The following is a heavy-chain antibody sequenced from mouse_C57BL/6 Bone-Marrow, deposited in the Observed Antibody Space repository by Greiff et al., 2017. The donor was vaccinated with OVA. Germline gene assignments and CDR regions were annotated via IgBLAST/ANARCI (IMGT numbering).Heavy chain of an antibody. CDR3: ARGDGYYVYAMDY. CDR2: IDPSDIYT. J-gene: IGHJ4*01. V-gene: IGHV1-69*01. Sequence: QVQLQQPGAELVMPGASVKLSCKASGYTFTSYWMHWVKQRPGQGLEWIGEIDPSDIYTNYNQKFKGKSTLTVDKSSSTAYMQLSSLTSEDSAVYYCARGDGYYVYAMDYWGQGTSVTVSS. CDR1: GYTFTSYW. D-gene: IGHD2-3*01.